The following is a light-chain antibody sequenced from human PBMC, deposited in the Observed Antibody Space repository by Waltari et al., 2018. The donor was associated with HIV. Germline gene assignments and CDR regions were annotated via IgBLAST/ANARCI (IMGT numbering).Light chain of an antibody. Sequence: SYELTQPPSVSVSPGQTARITCSGDALPKQYAYWYQPKAGQAPVLVIYKDSERPSGIPERFSGSSSGTTVTLTISGVQAEDEADYYCESADSSLWVFGGGTKLTVL. J-gene: IGLJ3*02. CDR3: ESADSSLWV. CDR1: ALPKQY. V-gene: IGLV3-25*03. CDR2: KDS.